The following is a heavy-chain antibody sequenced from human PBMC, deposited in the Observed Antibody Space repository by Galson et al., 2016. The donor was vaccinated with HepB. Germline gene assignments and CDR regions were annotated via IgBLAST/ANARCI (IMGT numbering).Heavy chain of an antibody. D-gene: IGHD3-10*01. CDR1: GGSVSSGSYS. J-gene: IGHJ6*02. CDR3: ARAAPMVRGGIGQYYYYRMDV. CDR2: IYYSGSS. Sequence: SETLSLTCTVSGGSVSSGSYSWSWIRQSPGKGLECIGYIYYSGSSNYNPSLKSRLTISLDTSKSQFSLKLTSVTAADAAVYYCARAAPMVRGGIGQYYYYRMDVWGQGTTVTVSS. V-gene: IGHV4-61*01.